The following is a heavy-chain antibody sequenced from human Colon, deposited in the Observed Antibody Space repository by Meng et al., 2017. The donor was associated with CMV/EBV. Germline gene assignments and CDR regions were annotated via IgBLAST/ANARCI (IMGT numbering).Heavy chain of an antibody. CDR3: AKGIPDY. CDR2: MSPNSGDR. V-gene: IGHV1-8*01. Sequence: QVQLVQSGAEVRKPGASVKVSCKAFGYTFTLNTINWVRLATGQGLEWIGWMSPNSGDRGYAQKFQGRVTLTMNTSISTVYMELRDLRSDDTAVYYCAKGIPDYWGQGTLVTVSS. J-gene: IGHJ4*02. CDR1: GYTFTLNT.